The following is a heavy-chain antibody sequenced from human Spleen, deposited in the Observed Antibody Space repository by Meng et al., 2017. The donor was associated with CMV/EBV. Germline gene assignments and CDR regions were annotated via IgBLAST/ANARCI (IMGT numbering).Heavy chain of an antibody. D-gene: IGHD7-27*01. CDR2: IDSDESNT. CDR1: GFTFSNYW. Sequence: GESLKISCAASGFTFSNYWMHWVRQAPGKGLVWVARIDSDESNTSDESKTRYADSVKGRFTISRDDARNTLYRKMNSLRVDDTAVYYGARSTLSSTDYWGWGQGILVTVSS. J-gene: IGHJ4*02. V-gene: IGHV3-74*01. CDR3: ARSTLSSTDYWG.